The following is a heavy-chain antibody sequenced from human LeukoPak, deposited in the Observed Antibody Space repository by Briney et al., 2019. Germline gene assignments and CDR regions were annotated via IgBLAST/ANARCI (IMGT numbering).Heavy chain of an antibody. CDR3: AKGSHTYYDFWSGYGPDY. J-gene: IGHJ4*02. D-gene: IGHD3-3*01. Sequence: GGSLRLSCAASGFTFSSYAMSWVRQAPGKGLEWVSAISGSGGSTYYAVSVKGRFTISRDNSKNTLYLQMNSLRAEDTAVYYCAKGSHTYYDFWSGYGPDYWGQGTLVTVSS. V-gene: IGHV3-23*01. CDR2: ISGSGGST. CDR1: GFTFSSYA.